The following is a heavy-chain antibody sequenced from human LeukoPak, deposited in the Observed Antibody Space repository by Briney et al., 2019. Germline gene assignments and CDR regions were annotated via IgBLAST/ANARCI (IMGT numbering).Heavy chain of an antibody. CDR2: IYYSGST. CDR3: ARVSLDLYCSSSSCYYLDY. D-gene: IGHD2-2*01. J-gene: IGHJ4*02. Sequence: SETLSLTCTVSGGSISSSSYYWGWIRQPPGKGLEWIMGIYYSGSTYYKPSLKSLVTISVDTSKNQFSLKLSSVTAADTAVYYCARVSLDLYCSSSSCYYLDYWGQGTLVTVSS. CDR1: GGSISSSSYY. V-gene: IGHV4-39*01.